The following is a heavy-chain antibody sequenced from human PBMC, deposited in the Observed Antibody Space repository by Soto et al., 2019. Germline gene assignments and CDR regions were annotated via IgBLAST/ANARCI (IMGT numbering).Heavy chain of an antibody. J-gene: IGHJ4*02. D-gene: IGHD5-18*01. Sequence: ASVKVSCKASGYTLINYYIHWVRQAPGQGPEWMGTINPRGGTTSYAQKFQGRVTMTRDTSTSTVYMELSSLRSEDTAVYYCARDLEDGYSYGPYFDYWGQGTLVTVSS. CDR2: INPRGGTT. CDR3: ARDLEDGYSYGPYFDY. V-gene: IGHV1-46*03. CDR1: GYTLINYY.